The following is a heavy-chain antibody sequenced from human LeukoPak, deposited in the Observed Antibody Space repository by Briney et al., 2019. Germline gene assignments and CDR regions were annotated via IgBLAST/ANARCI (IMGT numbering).Heavy chain of an antibody. J-gene: IGHJ4*02. CDR2: IYYSGST. V-gene: IGHV4-59*01. CDR3: ARDQTIAVAGFWYFPFDY. Sequence: SETLSLTCTVSGGSISSYYWSWIRQPPGKGLEWIGYIYYSGSTNYNPSLKSRVTISVGTSKNQSSLKLSSVTAADTAVYYCARDQTIAVAGFWYFPFDYWGQGTLVTVSS. D-gene: IGHD6-19*01. CDR1: GGSISSYY.